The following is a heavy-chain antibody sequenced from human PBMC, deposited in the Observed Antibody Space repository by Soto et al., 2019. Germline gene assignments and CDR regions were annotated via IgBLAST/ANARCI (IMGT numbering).Heavy chain of an antibody. Sequence: PGGSQRLSCAASEFSFEDYARGWVRQAPGKGLEWVSSITYTGVSTYYADSVKGRFTISRDNSRDTLFLQMNSLRAEDTAIYYCAKSSVWYPYFDSWGQGTLVTVS. V-gene: IGHV3-23*01. CDR2: ITYTGVST. J-gene: IGHJ4*02. D-gene: IGHD6-13*01. CDR3: AKSSVWYPYFDS. CDR1: EFSFEDYA.